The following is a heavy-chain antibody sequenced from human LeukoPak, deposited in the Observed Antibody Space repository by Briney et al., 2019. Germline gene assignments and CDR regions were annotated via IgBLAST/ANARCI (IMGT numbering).Heavy chain of an antibody. V-gene: IGHV3-23*01. CDR1: GFTFSSCA. D-gene: IGHD3-10*01. Sequence: GGSLRLSCAASGFTFSSCAMSWVRQAPGKGLEWVSAISGSGGSTYYADSVKGRFTISRDNSKNTLYLQMNSLRAEDTAVYYCAKPSSMVRGVIWRGAYYFDYWGQGTLVTVSS. J-gene: IGHJ4*02. CDR2: ISGSGGST. CDR3: AKPSSMVRGVIWRGAYYFDY.